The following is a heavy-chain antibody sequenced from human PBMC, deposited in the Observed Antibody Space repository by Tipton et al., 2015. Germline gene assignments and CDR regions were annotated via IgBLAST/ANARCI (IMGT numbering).Heavy chain of an antibody. D-gene: IGHD3-10*01. CDR3: ARFRYYGSESERGYFHGLDV. CDR2: LYFSGST. J-gene: IGHJ6*02. V-gene: IGHV4-39*07. Sequence: TLSLTCTVSGGSISSSSYYWAWIRQPPGKGLEWIGSLYFSGSTYYNPSLKSRVIISVDTSKSQFFLKLSSVTAADTAVYYCARFRYYGSESERGYFHGLDVWGQGTTVTVSS. CDR1: GGSISSSSYY.